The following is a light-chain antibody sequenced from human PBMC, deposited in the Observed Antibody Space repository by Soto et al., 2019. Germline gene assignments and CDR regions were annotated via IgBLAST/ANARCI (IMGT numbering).Light chain of an antibody. J-gene: IGKJ1*01. V-gene: IGKV3-20*01. CDR2: GAS. Sequence: EIVLTQSPGTLSLSPGERATLSCRASQSLSSSYLAWYQQKPGQAPRLLIYGASSRATGIPDRFSGSGSGTDLTLTITGLEPEDFAVYYCQEYGSSRTFGQGTKVEIK. CDR1: QSLSSSY. CDR3: QEYGSSRT.